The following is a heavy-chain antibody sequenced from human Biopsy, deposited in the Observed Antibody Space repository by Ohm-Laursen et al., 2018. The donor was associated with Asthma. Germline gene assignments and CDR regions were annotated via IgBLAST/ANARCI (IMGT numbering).Heavy chain of an antibody. CDR3: ARDQGIAAAGTIFDYYYYGMDV. D-gene: IGHD6-13*01. J-gene: IGHJ6*02. V-gene: IGHV3-30*19. Sequence: SLRLSCSASGFTFSNVFIDWVRQAPGKGLEWVAVISYDGSNKYYADSVKGRFTISRDNSKNTLYLQMNSLRVEDTAVYYCARDQGIAAAGTIFDYYYYGMDVWGQGTTVTVSS. CDR1: GFTFSNVF. CDR2: ISYDGSNK.